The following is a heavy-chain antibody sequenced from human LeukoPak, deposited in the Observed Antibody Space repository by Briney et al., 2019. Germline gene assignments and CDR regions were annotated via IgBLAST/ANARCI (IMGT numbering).Heavy chain of an antibody. CDR1: GFTFSSFT. CDR2: ISSSSSYI. D-gene: IGHD5-18*01. Sequence: GGSLRLSCAASGFTFSSFTMNWVRQAPGKGLEWVSSISSSSSYIYSADSVKGRFTISRDNARNSLYLRMNSLRAEDTAVYYCARIQVDTAMTHDAFDLWGQGTMVTVSS. J-gene: IGHJ3*01. V-gene: IGHV3-21*01. CDR3: ARIQVDTAMTHDAFDL.